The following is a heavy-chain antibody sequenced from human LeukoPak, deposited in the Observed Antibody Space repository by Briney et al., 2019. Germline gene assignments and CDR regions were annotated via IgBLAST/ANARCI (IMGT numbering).Heavy chain of an antibody. J-gene: IGHJ4*02. CDR2: ISTGSGNK. CDR1: GFTFSGFA. V-gene: IGHV3-21*01. CDR3: ARAPFIAVAGTIDY. Sequence: GGSLRLSCVGSGFTFSGFAMIWVRQAPGKGLEWVSSISTGSGNKYYADSVKGRFTISRDNAKNSLYLQMNSLRAEDTAVYYCARAPFIAVAGTIDYWGQGTLVTVSS. D-gene: IGHD6-19*01.